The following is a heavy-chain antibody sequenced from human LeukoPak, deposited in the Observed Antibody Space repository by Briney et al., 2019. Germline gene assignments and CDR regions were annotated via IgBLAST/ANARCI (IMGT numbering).Heavy chain of an antibody. D-gene: IGHD3-3*01. J-gene: IGHJ4*02. CDR3: AGRITIFGVFTIN. CDR2: ISGSGGYT. CDR1: GFTFSTYA. V-gene: IGHV3-23*01. Sequence: HSGGSLRLSCAASGFTFSTYAMSWVRQAPGKGLEWVSAISGSGGYTYYADSVKGRFTISRDSSKNTLYLQMNSLRAEDKAVYYCAGRITIFGVFTINWGQGTLVTVSS.